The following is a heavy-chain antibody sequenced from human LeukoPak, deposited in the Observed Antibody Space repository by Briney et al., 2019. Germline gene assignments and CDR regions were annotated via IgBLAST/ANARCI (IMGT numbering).Heavy chain of an antibody. J-gene: IGHJ5*02. CDR1: GGTFISYA. D-gene: IGHD2-15*01. CDR2: IIPIFGTA. V-gene: IGHV1-69*05. CDR3: ARDGRPKLGYCSGGSCLGLDWFDP. Sequence: SVKVSCKASGGTFISYAISWVRQAPGQGLEWMGGIIPIFGTANYAQKFQGRVTITTDESTSTAYMELSSLRSEDTAVYYCARDGRPKLGYCSGGSCLGLDWFDPWGQGTLVTVSS.